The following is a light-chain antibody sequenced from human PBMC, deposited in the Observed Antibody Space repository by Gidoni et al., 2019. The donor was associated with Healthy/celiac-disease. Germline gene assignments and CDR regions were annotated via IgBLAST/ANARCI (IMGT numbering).Light chain of an antibody. CDR2: DAS. CDR1: QSVSSY. CDR3: QQRSNWPSALT. Sequence: EIVLTQSPATLSLSPGERATLSCMASQSVSSYLAWYQQKPGQAPRLLIYDASNRATGIPARFSGSGSGTDFTLTISSLEPEDFAVYYCQQRSNWPSALTFGGGDQGGDQT. J-gene: IGKJ4*01. V-gene: IGKV3-11*01.